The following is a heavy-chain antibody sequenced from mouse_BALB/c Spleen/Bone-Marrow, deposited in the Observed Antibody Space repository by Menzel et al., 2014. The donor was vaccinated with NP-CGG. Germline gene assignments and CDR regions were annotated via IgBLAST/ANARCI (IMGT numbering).Heavy chain of an antibody. J-gene: IGHJ2*01. CDR1: GFSLTSYG. CDR2: KWAGGTT. D-gene: IGHD4-1*01. V-gene: IGHV2-9*02. Sequence: VKLVESGPGLVAPSQSLSITCTVSGFSLTSYGVHWVRQPPGKGLEWLGVKWAGGTTSYNSALMSRLSISRDNSKSQVFLKMNRLQTDDTAIYYCSRTGTKDYLDYWGQGTTLTVSS. CDR3: SRTGTKDYLDY.